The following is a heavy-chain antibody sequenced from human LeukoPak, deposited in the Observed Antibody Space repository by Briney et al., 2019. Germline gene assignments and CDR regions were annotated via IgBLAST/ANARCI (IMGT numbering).Heavy chain of an antibody. CDR2: ISGSGENF. CDR3: AKHVDYGGNFYFDY. CDR1: GVAFSNYG. Sequence: GGSLRLSCAASGVAFSNYGMSWVRQTPGKGLEWLLSISGSGENFYDAGSVKSRFTISRDNSKSTVFLQMNSLRADDTAVYYCAKHVDYGGNFYFDYWGQGTLVTVSS. V-gene: IGHV3-23*01. J-gene: IGHJ4*02. D-gene: IGHD4-23*01.